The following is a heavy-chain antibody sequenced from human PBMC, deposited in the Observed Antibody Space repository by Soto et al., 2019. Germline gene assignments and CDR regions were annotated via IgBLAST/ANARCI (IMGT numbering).Heavy chain of an antibody. V-gene: IGHV1-69*13. CDR2: IIPIFGTA. D-gene: IGHD3-22*01. CDR1: GSTFSSYA. J-gene: IGHJ4*02. Sequence: SVKVSCKASGSTFSSYAISWVRQAPGQGLEWMGGIIPIFGTANYAQKFQGRVTITADESTSTAYMELSSLRSEDTAVYYCARGAPQEYYYDSSGFDYWGQGTLVTVSS. CDR3: ARGAPQEYYYDSSGFDY.